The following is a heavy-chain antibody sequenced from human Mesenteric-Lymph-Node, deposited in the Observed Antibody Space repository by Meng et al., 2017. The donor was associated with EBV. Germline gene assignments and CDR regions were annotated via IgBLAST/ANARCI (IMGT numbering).Heavy chain of an antibody. CDR2: ISPYSGNT. Sequence: HVQLVQSGTEVQNPGASLKVSCKTSGYSFSNYGINWVRQAPGQGLKWMGWISPYSGNTNYAQRLQGRVTLTIDPSTSTAYMELRSLRSDDTAVYWCARSVDFWSGYGRPTKPNYFDHWGQGTLVTVSS. CDR1: GYSFSNYG. V-gene: IGHV1-18*01. J-gene: IGHJ4*02. CDR3: ARSVDFWSGYGRPTKPNYFDH. D-gene: IGHD3-3*01.